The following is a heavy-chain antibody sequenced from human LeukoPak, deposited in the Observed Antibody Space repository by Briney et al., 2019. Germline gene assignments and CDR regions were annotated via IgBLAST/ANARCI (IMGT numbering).Heavy chain of an antibody. J-gene: IGHJ4*02. D-gene: IGHD1-26*01. CDR3: ARAVTLRGIDY. V-gene: IGHV1-8*01. CDR2: MNPNSGNT. CDR1: GYTFTSYD. Sequence: GASVKVSCKXSGYTFTSYDINWVRQATGQGLERMGWMNPNSGNTGYAQKFQGRVTMTRNTSISTAYMELSSLRSEDTAVYYCARAVTLRGIDYWGQGTLVTVSS.